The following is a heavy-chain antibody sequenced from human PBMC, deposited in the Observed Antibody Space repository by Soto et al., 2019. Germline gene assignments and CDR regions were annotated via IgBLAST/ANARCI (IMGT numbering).Heavy chain of an antibody. D-gene: IGHD5-12*01. V-gene: IGHV4-39*01. CDR1: GGSISSSSYY. CDR2: IYYSGST. Sequence: SETLSLTCTVSGGSISSSSYYWGWIRQPPGKGLEWIGSIYYSGSTYYNPSLKSRVTISVDTSKNQFSLKLSSVTAADTAVYYCARRGYGGYEVDYWGQGTLVTVSS. CDR3: ARRGYGGYEVDY. J-gene: IGHJ4*02.